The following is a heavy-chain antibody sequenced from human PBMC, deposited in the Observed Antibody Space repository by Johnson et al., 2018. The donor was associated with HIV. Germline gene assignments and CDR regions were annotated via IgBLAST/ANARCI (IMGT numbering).Heavy chain of an antibody. Sequence: QVQLVESGGGVVQPGRSLRLSCAASGFTFSSYGMDWVRQAPGQGLEWVAAISYDGSSQYYADAVKGRFTISRDNSKNTLYLQMTSLRSEDTAVYYCARDSSNSFRFEMYAFDIWGQGTMVTVSS. J-gene: IGHJ3*02. V-gene: IGHV3-30*03. CDR1: GFTFSSYG. CDR3: ARDSSNSFRFEMYAFDI. CDR2: ISYDGSSQ. D-gene: IGHD6-6*01.